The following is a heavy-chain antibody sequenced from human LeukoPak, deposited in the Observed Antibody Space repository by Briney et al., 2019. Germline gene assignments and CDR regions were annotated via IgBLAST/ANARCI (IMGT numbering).Heavy chain of an antibody. CDR2: ISGSGGNT. D-gene: IGHD5-18*01. CDR1: GFTFNNYA. J-gene: IGHJ4*01. CDR3: GRGYTYGNFDY. Sequence: GGSLRLSCAASGFTFNNYAMSWVRQAPGKGLEWVSDISGSGGNTYYAASVKGRFTISRDNSKNTLSLQMNSLRVDDTAVYYCGRGYTYGNFDYWGHGTLVTVSS. V-gene: IGHV3-23*01.